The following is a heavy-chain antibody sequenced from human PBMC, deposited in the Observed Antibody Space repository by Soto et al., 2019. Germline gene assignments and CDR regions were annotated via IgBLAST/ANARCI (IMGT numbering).Heavy chain of an antibody. V-gene: IGHV3-23*01. CDR3: ATYSSWSLGIVPIDY. D-gene: IGHD6-13*01. Sequence: GGSLRLSCAASGFTFSSYAMSWVRQAPGKGLEWVSAISGSGGSTYYADSVKGRFTISRDNSKNTLYLQMNSLRAEDTAVYYCATYSSWSLGIVPIDYWGQGTLVTVSS. CDR1: GFTFSSYA. J-gene: IGHJ4*02. CDR2: ISGSGGST.